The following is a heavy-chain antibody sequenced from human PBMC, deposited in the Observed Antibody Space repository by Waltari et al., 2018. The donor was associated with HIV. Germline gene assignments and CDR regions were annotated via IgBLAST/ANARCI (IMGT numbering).Heavy chain of an antibody. J-gene: IGHJ5*02. Sequence: QVPLVQSGAEVKKPGASVKVSCKVSGYTLSELSMHWVRQAPGKGLEWMGGFDPEQSKTNYAQNFQGRVTMTEDAATDTAYMELSSLRSEDTAVYYCTTEGLYCSGGTCYSRFDPWGQGTLVTVSS. CDR2: FDPEQSKT. D-gene: IGHD2-15*01. CDR1: GYTLSELS. V-gene: IGHV1-24*01. CDR3: TTEGLYCSGGTCYSRFDP.